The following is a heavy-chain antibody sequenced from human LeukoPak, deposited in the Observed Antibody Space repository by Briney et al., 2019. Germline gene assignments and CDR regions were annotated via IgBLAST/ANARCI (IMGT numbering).Heavy chain of an antibody. D-gene: IGHD5-12*01. CDR1: GFTFSSYG. CDR2: IRYDGSNK. J-gene: IGHJ5*02. V-gene: IGHV3-30*02. Sequence: PGGSLRLSCAASGFTFSSYGMHWVRQAPGKGLEWVAFIRYDGSNKYYADSVKGRFTISRDNSKNTLYLQMNSLRAEDTAVYYCARDFLDSGHGDWFDPWGQGTLVTVSS. CDR3: ARDFLDSGHGDWFDP.